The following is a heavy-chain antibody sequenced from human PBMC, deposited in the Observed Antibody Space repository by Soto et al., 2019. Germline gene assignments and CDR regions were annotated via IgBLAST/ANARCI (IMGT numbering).Heavy chain of an antibody. CDR2: INAGNGNT. D-gene: IGHD2-15*01. J-gene: IGHJ1*01. CDR3: ARAGYCSGGSCYSVTALAFQH. CDR1: GYTFTSYA. V-gene: IGHV1-3*01. Sequence: GASVKVSCKASGYTFTSYAMHWVRQAPGQRLEWMGWINAGNGNTKYSQKFQGRVTITRDTSASTAYMELSSLRSEDTAVYYCARAGYCSGGSCYSVTALAFQHWGQGPLVSVSS.